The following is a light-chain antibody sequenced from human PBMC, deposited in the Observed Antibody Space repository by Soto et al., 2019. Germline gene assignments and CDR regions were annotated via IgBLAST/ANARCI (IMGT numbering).Light chain of an antibody. CDR2: GAS. CDR3: QQYNNWPRT. Sequence: EIVMTQSPATLSVSPGERATLSCRASQSVSSNLAWYQQKPGQAPRLLIYGASTRATGIPARFSGSGSGTEFTLTISGLQSEDFAVYYCQQYNNWPRTFRQGTKVEIK. V-gene: IGKV3-15*01. J-gene: IGKJ1*01. CDR1: QSVSSN.